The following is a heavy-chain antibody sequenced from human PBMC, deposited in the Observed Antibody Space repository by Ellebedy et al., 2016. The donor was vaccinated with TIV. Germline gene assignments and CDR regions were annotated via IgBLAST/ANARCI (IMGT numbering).Heavy chain of an antibody. V-gene: IGHV1-46*01. Sequence: ASVKVSXKASGYTFTSYYMHWVRQAPGQGLEWMGIINPSGGSTSYAQKFQGRVTMTRDTSTSTVYMEVSSLRSEDTAVYYCAREIGRQAVADTPWGQGTLVTVSS. CDR2: INPSGGST. J-gene: IGHJ5*02. CDR1: GYTFTSYY. CDR3: AREIGRQAVADTP. D-gene: IGHD6-13*01.